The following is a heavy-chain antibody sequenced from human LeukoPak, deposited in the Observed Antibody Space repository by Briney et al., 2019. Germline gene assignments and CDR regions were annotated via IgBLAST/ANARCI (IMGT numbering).Heavy chain of an antibody. D-gene: IGHD6-13*01. CDR3: ARGRRSSSWTYYYYGMDV. Sequence: SETLSLTCAVYGGSFSGYYWSWIRQPPGKGLEWIGGINHSGSTNYNPSLKSRVTISVDTSKNQFSLKLSSVTAADTAVYYCARGRRSSSWTYYYYGMDVWGQGTTVTVSS. V-gene: IGHV4-34*01. CDR2: INHSGST. CDR1: GGSFSGYY. J-gene: IGHJ6*02.